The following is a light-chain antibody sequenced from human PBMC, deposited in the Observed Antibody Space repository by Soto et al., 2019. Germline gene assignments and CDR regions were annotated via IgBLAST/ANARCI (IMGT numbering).Light chain of an antibody. CDR2: DVS. Sequence: QSALTQPRSVSGSPGQSVTISCTGTSSDVGGYNYVSWYQQHPGKAPKLMIYDVSKRPSGVPDRFSGSKSGNTASLTISGLQAEDEADYYCCSNAGSYTYVFGTGTKLTLL. CDR1: SSDVGGYNY. V-gene: IGLV2-11*01. J-gene: IGLJ1*01. CDR3: CSNAGSYTYV.